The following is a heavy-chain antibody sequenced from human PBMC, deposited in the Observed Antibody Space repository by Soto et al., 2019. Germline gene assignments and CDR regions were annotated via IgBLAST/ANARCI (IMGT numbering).Heavy chain of an antibody. CDR3: ARRSPPVTTSSF. J-gene: IGHJ3*01. CDR2: IHDSGTT. Sequence: QVLLQESGTGLVKPSQTLSVTCTVSGASISRGSYYWRWVRHHPGKGLEWIGYIHDSGTTYYNPSPKSRILISLDTSSNQFSLKLTSVTAADTAVYYCARRSPPVTTSSF. D-gene: IGHD4-17*01. V-gene: IGHV4-31*03. CDR1: GASISRGSYY.